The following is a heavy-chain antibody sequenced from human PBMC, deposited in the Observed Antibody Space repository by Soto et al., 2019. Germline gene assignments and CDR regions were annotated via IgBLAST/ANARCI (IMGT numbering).Heavy chain of an antibody. J-gene: IGHJ4*02. CDR3: ARGANSPLWEPPAMFRFDY. D-gene: IGHD2-2*01. V-gene: IGHV3-33*01. Sequence: QVQLVESGGGVVQPGRSLRLSCTASGFSFGTYGMHWVRQAPGKGLEWVAVIWYDGSNEYYADSVKGRFTMSRDNSKNTLSLQMNSLRAEDTALYYCARGANSPLWEPPAMFRFDYWGQGSLVTVSS. CDR2: IWYDGSNE. CDR1: GFSFGTYG.